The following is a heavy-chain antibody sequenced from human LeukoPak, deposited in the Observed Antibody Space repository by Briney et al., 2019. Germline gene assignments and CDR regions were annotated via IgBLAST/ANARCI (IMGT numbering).Heavy chain of an antibody. J-gene: IGHJ4*02. CDR2: IIPIFGTA. CDR1: GYTFSSYA. CDR3: AVHSGSYSYYFDY. V-gene: IGHV1-69*13. D-gene: IGHD1-26*01. Sequence: SVKVSCKASGYTFSSYAISWVRQAPGQGLEWMGGIIPIFGTANYAQKFQGRVTITADESTSTAYMELSSLRSEDTAVYYCAVHSGSYSYYFDYWGQGTLVTVSS.